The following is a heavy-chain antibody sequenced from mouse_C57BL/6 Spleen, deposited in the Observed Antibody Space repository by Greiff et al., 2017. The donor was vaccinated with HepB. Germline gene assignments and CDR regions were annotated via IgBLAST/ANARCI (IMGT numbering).Heavy chain of an antibody. D-gene: IGHD1-1*01. J-gene: IGHJ1*03. Sequence: VQLQQSGAELVKPGASVKISCKASGYAFSSYWMNWVKQRPGKGLEGIGQIYPGDGDTNYNGKFKGKATLTADKSSSTAYMQLSSLTSEDSAVYFCARAYGSSYGWYFDVWGTGTTVTVSS. V-gene: IGHV1-80*01. CDR3: ARAYGSSYGWYFDV. CDR1: GYAFSSYW. CDR2: IYPGDGDT.